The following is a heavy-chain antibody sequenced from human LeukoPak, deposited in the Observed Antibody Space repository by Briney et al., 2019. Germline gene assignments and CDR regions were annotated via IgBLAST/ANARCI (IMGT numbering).Heavy chain of an antibody. D-gene: IGHD2-15*01. Sequence: SETLSLTCTVSGGSISSSSYYWGWIRQPPGKGMEWIGSIYYSGSTYYNPSLKSRVTISVDTSKNQFYLKLSSVTAADTAVYYCALPDIVGARGWFDPWGQGTLVTVSS. CDR2: IYYSGST. CDR3: ALPDIVGARGWFDP. CDR1: GGSISSSSYY. J-gene: IGHJ5*02. V-gene: IGHV4-39*01.